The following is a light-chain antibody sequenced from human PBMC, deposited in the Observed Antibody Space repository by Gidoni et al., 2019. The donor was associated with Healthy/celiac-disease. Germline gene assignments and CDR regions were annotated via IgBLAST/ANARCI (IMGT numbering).Light chain of an antibody. Sequence: IQLPHSPSSLSASVGARVTITCRASQSISSYLNWYQQKPGKAPKLLIYAASSLQSGVPSRFSGSGSGTDFTLTISSLQPEDFATYYCQQSYSNTLTFGGGTKVDIK. CDR1: QSISSY. CDR3: QQSYSNTLT. V-gene: IGKV1-39*01. CDR2: AAS. J-gene: IGKJ3*01.